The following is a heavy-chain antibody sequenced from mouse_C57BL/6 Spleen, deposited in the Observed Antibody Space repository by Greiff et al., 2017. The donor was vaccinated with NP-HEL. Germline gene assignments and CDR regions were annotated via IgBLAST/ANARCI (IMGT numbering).Heavy chain of an antibody. J-gene: IGHJ2*01. CDR2: IYPGSGST. Sequence: VQLQQPGAELVKPGASVKMSCKASGYTFTSYWITWVKQRPGQGLEWIGDIYPGSGSTNYNEKFKSKATLTVDTSSSTAYMQLSSLTSEDSAVYYCARGGYGNPYYFDYWGQGTTLTVSS. CDR3: ARGGYGNPYYFDY. V-gene: IGHV1-55*01. D-gene: IGHD2-1*01. CDR1: GYTFTSYW.